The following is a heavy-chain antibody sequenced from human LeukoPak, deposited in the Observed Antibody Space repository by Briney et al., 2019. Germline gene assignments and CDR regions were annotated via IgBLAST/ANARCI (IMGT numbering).Heavy chain of an antibody. CDR3: ARRGPKYYMDV. CDR1: GCSFSSYN. CDR2: IYSSSSYI. V-gene: IGHV3-21*01. Sequence: PGGSLRLSCAASGCSFSSYNMYWVLQAPGKGLEWVSSIYSSSSYIYYADSVKGRFTISRDNAKNSLYLQMNSLRAEDTAVYYCARRGPKYYMDVWGKGTTVTVSS. D-gene: IGHD3/OR15-3a*01. J-gene: IGHJ6*03.